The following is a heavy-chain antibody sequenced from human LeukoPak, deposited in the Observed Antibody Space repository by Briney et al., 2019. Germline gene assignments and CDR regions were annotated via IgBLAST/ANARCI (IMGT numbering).Heavy chain of an antibody. CDR2: LSGSGYDT. CDR3: AKTETSWWYPAFDI. D-gene: IGHD2-15*01. V-gene: IGHV3-23*01. Sequence: PGGSLRLSCAASGFTFSSYAMNWVRQAPGKGLGWVSSLSGSGYDTYYADSVKGRFTISRDNSKNSLYLQMNSLRAEDTAIYYCAKTETSWWYPAFDIWGQGTMGTVSS. J-gene: IGHJ3*02. CDR1: GFTFSSYA.